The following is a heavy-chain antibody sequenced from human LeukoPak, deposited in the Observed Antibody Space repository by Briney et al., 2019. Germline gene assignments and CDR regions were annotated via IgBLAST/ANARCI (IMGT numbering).Heavy chain of an antibody. J-gene: IGHJ5*02. CDR2: LYHTGST. D-gene: IGHD3-10*01. V-gene: IGHV4-38-2*01. Sequence: SETLSLTCAVSGYSISSGYYWGWIRQPPGKGLEWIGSLYHTGSTYYNPSLKSRVTISVDPSKNQFSLKLSSVTAADTAVYYCARGTYYYASGSGYNWFDPWGQGTLVTVSS. CDR3: ARGTYYYASGSGYNWFDP. CDR1: GYSISSGYY.